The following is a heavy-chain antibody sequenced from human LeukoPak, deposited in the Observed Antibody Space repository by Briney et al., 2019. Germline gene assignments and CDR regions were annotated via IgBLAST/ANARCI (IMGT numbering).Heavy chain of an antibody. CDR2: INPNSGGI. CDR3: ARGVVPAARGFTAIDY. D-gene: IGHD2-2*01. V-gene: IGHV1-2*02. Sequence: ASVKVSCKASGYTFTGYYMHWVRQAPGQGLEWMGWINPNSGGINYAQKFQGRVTMTRDTSISTAYMELSRLRSDDTAVYYCARGVVPAARGFTAIDYWGQGTLVTVSS. J-gene: IGHJ4*02. CDR1: GYTFTGYY.